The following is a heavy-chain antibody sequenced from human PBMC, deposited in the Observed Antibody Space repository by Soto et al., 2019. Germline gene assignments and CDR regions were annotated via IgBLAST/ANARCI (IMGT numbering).Heavy chain of an antibody. Sequence: QVQLVQSGGEVKKPGASVKVSCKASGYTFTSYSFNWVRQAPGQGLEWMGGISGYTGDTKYAQKIQGSVTTTTDPATSTTYLEVRTLRPADTAVYYCARTLYSSGWWDYWGQGTLVTVSS. CDR1: GYTFTSYS. CDR3: ARTLYSSGWWDY. D-gene: IGHD6-25*01. J-gene: IGHJ4*02. CDR2: ISGYTGDT. V-gene: IGHV1-18*01.